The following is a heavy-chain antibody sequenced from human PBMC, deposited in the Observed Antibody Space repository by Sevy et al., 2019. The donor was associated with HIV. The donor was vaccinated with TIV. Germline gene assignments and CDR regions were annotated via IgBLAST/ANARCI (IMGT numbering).Heavy chain of an antibody. CDR2: INPSGGST. D-gene: IGHD3-10*01. V-gene: IGHV1-46*01. CDR3: ARDLASGDFQH. J-gene: IGHJ1*01. Sequence: ASVKVSCKASGYTFTSYYMHWVRQAPGQGLEWMGIINPSGGSTSYAQKFQGRVTMTRDTCTSTVYMELSSLRSEDTAVYYCARDLASGDFQHWGQGTLVTVSS. CDR1: GYTFTSYY.